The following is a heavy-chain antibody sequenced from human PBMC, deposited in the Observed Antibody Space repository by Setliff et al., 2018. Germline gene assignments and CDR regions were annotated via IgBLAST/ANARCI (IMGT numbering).Heavy chain of an antibody. D-gene: IGHD2-2*01. CDR3: AQKHQRASWAFDP. V-gene: IGHV5-51*01. CDR1: RDSFTNYW. CDR2: IFPADADT. J-gene: IGHJ5*02. Sequence: GESLKISCKESRDSFTNYWIIWVRQVPGKGLEWMGMIFPADADTRYNPSFKGQVTMSLDRSITTAYLQWDSLKASDTAIYYCAQKHQRASWAFDPWGQGTLVTVSS.